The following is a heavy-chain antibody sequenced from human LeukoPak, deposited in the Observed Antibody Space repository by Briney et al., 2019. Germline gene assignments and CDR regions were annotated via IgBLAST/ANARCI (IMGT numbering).Heavy chain of an antibody. D-gene: IGHD3-10*01. CDR2: ISGGTGIT. J-gene: IGHJ4*02. V-gene: IGHV3-23*01. CDR1: GFTFSSYA. CDR3: ARTMVRGVIPGTFDY. Sequence: GGSLRLSCAASGFTFSSYAMGWVRQAPGKGLEWVSAISGGTGITSYADSVKGRLTISRDNSKNTLYLQMNSLRAEDTAVYYCARTMVRGVIPGTFDYWGQGTLVTVSS.